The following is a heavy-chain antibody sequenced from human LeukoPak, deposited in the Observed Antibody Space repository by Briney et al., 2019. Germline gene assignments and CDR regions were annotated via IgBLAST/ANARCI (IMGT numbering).Heavy chain of an antibody. D-gene: IGHD1-1*01. CDR1: GFTFSSYS. Sequence: GGSLRLSCAASGFTFSSYSMNWVRQAPGKGLEWVSSISSSSSYIYYADSEKGRFTISRDNAKNSLYLQMNSLRAEDTAVYYCARDGELERVDAFDIWGQGTMVTVSS. CDR3: ARDGELERVDAFDI. CDR2: ISSSSSYI. V-gene: IGHV3-21*01. J-gene: IGHJ3*02.